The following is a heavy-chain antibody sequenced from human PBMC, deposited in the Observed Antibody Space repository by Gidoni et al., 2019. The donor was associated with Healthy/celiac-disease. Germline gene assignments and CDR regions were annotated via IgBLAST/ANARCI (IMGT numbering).Heavy chain of an antibody. Sequence: QVQLVESGGGLVQPGGSLILSCAASGFTFIHYYMSWIRQAPGKGLEWVSYISSSGSTIYYADSVKGRFTISRDNAKNSLYLQMNSLRAEDTAVYYCARGDVEWLLTTEYFQHWGQGTLVTVSS. D-gene: IGHD5-12*01. CDR1: GFTFIHYY. V-gene: IGHV3-11*01. CDR2: ISSSGSTI. CDR3: ARGDVEWLLTTEYFQH. J-gene: IGHJ1*01.